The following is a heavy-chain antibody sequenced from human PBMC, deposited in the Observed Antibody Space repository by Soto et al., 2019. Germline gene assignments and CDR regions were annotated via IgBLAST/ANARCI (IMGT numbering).Heavy chain of an antibody. CDR3: ARYVANCHDDTPTGLFDY. D-gene: IGHD2-15*01. J-gene: IGHJ4*02. Sequence: SETLSLTCAVSGASLWSTNWWSWVRQPPGKGLEWTGEIYHTGNTYYSPSLKSRVTISVDKSKNQFSLVLTSVTAADTAVYYCARYVANCHDDTPTGLFDYWGQGALVTVSS. CDR2: IYHTGNT. V-gene: IGHV4-4*02. CDR1: GASLWSTNW.